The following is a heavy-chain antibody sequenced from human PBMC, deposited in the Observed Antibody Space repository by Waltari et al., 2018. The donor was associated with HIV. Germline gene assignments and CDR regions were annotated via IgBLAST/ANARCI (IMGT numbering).Heavy chain of an antibody. CDR2: IRSDESNK. Sequence: QVQLVESGGGVVQTGGSLRLSRSASGSIFTTAGMHWVRQAPGEGLEWVAFIRSDESNKFYSDSVQGLFTISRDTSRSTLYLQMNSLRSEDTAIYYCVKDNPVLAYWGQGTLVTVSS. J-gene: IGHJ4*02. D-gene: IGHD2-2*01. CDR1: GSIFTTAG. V-gene: IGHV3-30*02. CDR3: VKDNPVLAY.